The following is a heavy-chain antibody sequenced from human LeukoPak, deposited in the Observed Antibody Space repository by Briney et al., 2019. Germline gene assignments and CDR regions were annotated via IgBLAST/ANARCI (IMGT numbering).Heavy chain of an antibody. J-gene: IGHJ4*02. CDR1: GFMFSSNW. Sequence: GGSLRLSCAASGFMFSSNWMSWVRLAPGKGLEWVANIKEDGTETYYVDSVKGRFTISRDNAKNSLYLQMNSLRVEDTAVYYCAKEEEWFGELPYFDYWGQGTLVTVSS. CDR2: IKEDGTET. CDR3: AKEEEWFGELPYFDY. V-gene: IGHV3-7*03. D-gene: IGHD3-10*01.